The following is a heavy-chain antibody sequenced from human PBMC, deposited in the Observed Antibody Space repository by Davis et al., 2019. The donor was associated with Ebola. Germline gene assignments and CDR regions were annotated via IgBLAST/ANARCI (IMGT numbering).Heavy chain of an antibody. V-gene: IGHV4-31*03. J-gene: IGHJ6*02. Sequence: PSETLSLTCTVSGGSISSGGYYWSWIRQHPGKGLEWIGYIYYSGSTYYNPSLKSRVTISVDKSKNQFSLKLSSVTAADTAVYYCARVRIAAAGEQIYYYYYYGMDVWGQGTTVTVSS. D-gene: IGHD6-13*01. CDR1: GGSISSGGYY. CDR3: ARVRIAAAGEQIYYYYYYGMDV. CDR2: IYYSGST.